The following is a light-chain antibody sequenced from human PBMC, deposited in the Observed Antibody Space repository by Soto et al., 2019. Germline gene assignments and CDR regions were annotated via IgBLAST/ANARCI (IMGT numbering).Light chain of an antibody. V-gene: IGKV1-9*01. CDR3: QHLVRYST. CDR1: QGVSSY. J-gene: IGKJ5*01. Sequence: EIQLTQSPSFLSVSVGDRVTITCRASQGVSSYLGWYQQKPGNAPQLLIYGASTMQSGVPSRFSGSGSGTEFTLTISNLQPEDFATYYRQHLVRYSTFGQGTRLEIK. CDR2: GAS.